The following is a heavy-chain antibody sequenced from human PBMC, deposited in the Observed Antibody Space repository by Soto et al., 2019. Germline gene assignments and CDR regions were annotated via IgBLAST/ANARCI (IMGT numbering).Heavy chain of an antibody. J-gene: IGHJ4*02. Sequence: ASVKVSCKVSGYTLTELSMHWVRQAPGKGLEWMGGFDPEDGETIYAQKFQGRVTMTEDTSTDTAYMELSSLRSEDTAVYYCATAVRFLEWFPPNDYWGQGTLVTVS. V-gene: IGHV1-24*01. CDR1: GYTLTELS. D-gene: IGHD3-3*01. CDR3: ATAVRFLEWFPPNDY. CDR2: FDPEDGET.